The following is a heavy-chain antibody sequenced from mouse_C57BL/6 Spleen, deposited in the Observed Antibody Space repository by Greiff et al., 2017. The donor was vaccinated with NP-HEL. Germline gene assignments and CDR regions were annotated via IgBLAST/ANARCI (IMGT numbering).Heavy chain of an antibody. J-gene: IGHJ1*03. CDR2: INPNNGGT. CDR1: GYTFTDYY. Sequence: VQLQQSGPELVKPGASVKISCKASGYTFTDYYMNWVKQSHGKSLEWIGDINPNNGGTSYNQKFKGKATLTVDKSSSTAYMELRSLTSEDSAVYYCARDTTVGYFDVWGTGTTVTVSS. V-gene: IGHV1-26*01. CDR3: ARDTTVGYFDV. D-gene: IGHD1-1*01.